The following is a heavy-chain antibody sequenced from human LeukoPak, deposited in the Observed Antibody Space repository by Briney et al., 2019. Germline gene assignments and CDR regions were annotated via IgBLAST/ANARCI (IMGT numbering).Heavy chain of an antibody. CDR3: ARVLLYVFWRVFWSYLDY. CDR1: GYTFSTYY. Sequence: ASVKVSCKASGYTFSTYYIHWVRQVPGQGLEWMGIINPSDGTTAYAQKFQGRVAMTGDTSASTVYMELSSLTSDDTAVYYCARVLLYVFWRVFWSYLDYWAREPLVPVSS. V-gene: IGHV1-46*01. J-gene: IGHJ4*02. CDR2: INPSDGTT. D-gene: IGHD3-3*01.